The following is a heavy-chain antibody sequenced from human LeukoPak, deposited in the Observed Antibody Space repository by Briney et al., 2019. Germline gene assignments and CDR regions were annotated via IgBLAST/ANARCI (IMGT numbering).Heavy chain of an antibody. V-gene: IGHV3-7*05. J-gene: IGHJ4*02. D-gene: IGHD6-13*01. Sequence: PGGSLRLSCAASGFTFSSYWMSWVRQAPGKGLEWVANIKEDGSDKYYVDSVKGRFTVSRDNAKNSLYLRMSSLRAEDTAVYYCARVFTAGTWSPFDYWGQGTLVTVSS. CDR1: GFTFSSYW. CDR2: IKEDGSDK. CDR3: ARVFTAGTWSPFDY.